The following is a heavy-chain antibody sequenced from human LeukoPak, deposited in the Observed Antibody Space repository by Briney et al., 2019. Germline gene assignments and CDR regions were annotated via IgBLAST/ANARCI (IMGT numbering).Heavy chain of an antibody. V-gene: IGHV4-34*01. D-gene: IGHD3-9*01. CDR1: GGSFSGYY. J-gene: IGHJ4*02. CDR2: INHSGST. Sequence: SETLSLTCAVYGGSFSGYYWNWIRQPPGKGLEWIGEINHSGSTNYNPSLKSRGTISVDTSKNDFSLKLSSVTAADTAFFFFEKKTAYDILTGYYNERYFDYWGLGTLVTVSS. CDR3: EKKTAYDILTGYYNERYFDY.